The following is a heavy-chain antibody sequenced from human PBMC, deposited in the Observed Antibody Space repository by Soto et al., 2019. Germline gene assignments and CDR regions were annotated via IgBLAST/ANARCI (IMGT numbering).Heavy chain of an antibody. V-gene: IGHV4-59*08. CDR3: ARREYSSSSGEYFQH. CDR1: GGSISNYY. J-gene: IGHJ1*01. D-gene: IGHD6-6*01. CDR2: IYNSGNT. Sequence: QVQLQESGPGLVKPSETLSLTCTVSGGSISNYYWSWIRQPPGKGLEWIGYIYNSGNTNYHPSLTSRATISADTSQNQFSLKLSSVTAADTAVYYCARREYSSSSGEYFQHWGQGTLVTVSS.